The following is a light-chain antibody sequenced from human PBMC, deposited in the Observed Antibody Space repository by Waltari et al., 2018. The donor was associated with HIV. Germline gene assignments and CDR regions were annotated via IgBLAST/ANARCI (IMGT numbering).Light chain of an antibody. Sequence: QSALTQPASVSGSPGQSITISCTGTSSDVGSYNLVSWYQQHPGKAPQLMIYEVTKRPCGGSNRFSGSQSGNTASLTISGLQAEDEGDYHCCSYAGTSILVFGGGTKLTVL. J-gene: IGLJ3*02. CDR2: EVT. CDR1: SSDVGSYNL. CDR3: CSYAGTSILV. V-gene: IGLV2-23*02.